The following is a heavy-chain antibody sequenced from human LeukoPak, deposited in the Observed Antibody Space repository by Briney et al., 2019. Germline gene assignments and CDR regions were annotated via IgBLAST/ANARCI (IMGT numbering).Heavy chain of an antibody. V-gene: IGHV3-21*01. J-gene: IGHJ4*02. D-gene: IGHD3-3*01. CDR3: ARDSEIWSGYHVYFDY. CDR1: GFTFSSYS. Sequence: GGSLRLSCAASGFTFSSYSMNWVRQAPGKGLEWVPSISSNSSYIYYADSVKGRFTISRDNAKNSLYLQMNSLRAEDTAVYYCARDSEIWSGYHVYFDYWGQGTLVTVSS. CDR2: ISSNSSYI.